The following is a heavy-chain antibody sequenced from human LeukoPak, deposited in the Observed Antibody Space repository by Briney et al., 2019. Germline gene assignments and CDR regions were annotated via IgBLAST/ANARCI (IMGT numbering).Heavy chain of an antibody. V-gene: IGHV3-53*01. CDR2: IYSGGTT. J-gene: IGHJ4*02. CDR1: GFTVNSNY. CDR3: ARLEGSGSYYPRYFEH. D-gene: IGHD3-10*01. Sequence: PGGSLRLSCAVSGFTVNSNYMSWVRQAPGKGLEWVSVIYSGGTTYYADSVWGRFTISRDNSKRTLYLEMNSLRAEDTAVYYCARLEGSGSYYPRYFEHWGQGTLVTVSS.